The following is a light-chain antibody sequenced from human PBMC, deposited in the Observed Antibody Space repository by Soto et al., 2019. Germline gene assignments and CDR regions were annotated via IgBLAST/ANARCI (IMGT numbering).Light chain of an antibody. J-gene: IGKJ1*01. V-gene: IGKV3-11*01. CDR1: QSLSSY. Sequence: EIVLTQSPATLSLSPGERATLSCRASQSLSSYLGWYQQKPGQPPRLLIYDASHRAAGIPVRFSGSGSGTDFTLTISSLEPEDFETYYCQQYNSYSQTFGQGTKVDIK. CDR3: QQYNSYSQT. CDR2: DAS.